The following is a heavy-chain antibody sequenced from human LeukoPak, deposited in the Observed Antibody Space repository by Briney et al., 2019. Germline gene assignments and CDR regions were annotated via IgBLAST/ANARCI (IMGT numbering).Heavy chain of an antibody. J-gene: IGHJ6*02. CDR2: ISYSGST. CDR3: ARSSLYYYYYGMDV. Sequence: SQTLSLTCTVSGGSVNSGGYFWSWIRQHPGKGLEWIGYISYSGSTNYNPSLKSRVTISVDTSKNQFSLKLSSVTAADTAVYYCARSSLYYYYYGMDVWGQGTTVTVSS. CDR1: GGSVNSGGYF. V-gene: IGHV4-31*03.